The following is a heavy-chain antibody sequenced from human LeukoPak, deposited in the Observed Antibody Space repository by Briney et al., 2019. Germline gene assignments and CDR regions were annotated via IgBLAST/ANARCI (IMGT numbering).Heavy chain of an antibody. D-gene: IGHD1-7*01. CDR3: ARGVGNFPN. V-gene: IGHV1-2*02. CDR2: INTKSGGT. CDR1: GYTFTGYY. Sequence: ASVKVSCKASGYTFTGYYIHWVRQAPGQGLEWMGWINTKSGGTNSAQKFQGRVTMTRDTSISTAYMEMSRLRSDDTAVYYCARGVGNFPNWGQGTLVTVFS. J-gene: IGHJ4*02.